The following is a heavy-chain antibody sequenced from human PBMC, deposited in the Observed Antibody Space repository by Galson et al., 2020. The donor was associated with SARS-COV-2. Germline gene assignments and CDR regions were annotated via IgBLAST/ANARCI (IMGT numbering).Heavy chain of an antibody. V-gene: IGHV3-9*01. D-gene: IGHD3-10*01. Sequence: SLKISCAASGFTFDDYAMHWVRQAPGKGLEWVSGISWNSGSIGYADSVKGRFTISRDNAKNSLYLQMNSLRAEDTALYYCAKAPRRWFGELLGGMDVWGQGTTVTVSS. J-gene: IGHJ6*02. CDR2: ISWNSGSI. CDR1: GFTFDDYA. CDR3: AKAPRRWFGELLGGMDV.